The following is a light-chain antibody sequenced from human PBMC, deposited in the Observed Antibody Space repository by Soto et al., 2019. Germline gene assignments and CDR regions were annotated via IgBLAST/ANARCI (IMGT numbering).Light chain of an antibody. CDR1: SSDVGGYNH. CDR2: DVS. J-gene: IGLJ3*02. V-gene: IGLV2-11*01. CDR3: GSYAGNYIWV. Sequence: QSALTQPRSVSGSPGQSVTISCPGTSSDVGGYNHVSWYQQHPGKAPKVMIYDVSKWASGVPDRFSGSKSGNTASLTISGLQAEDEADYYCGSYAGNYIWVFGGGTQLTVL.